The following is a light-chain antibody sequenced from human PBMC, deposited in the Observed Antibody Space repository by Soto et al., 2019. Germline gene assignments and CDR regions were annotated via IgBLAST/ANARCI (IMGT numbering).Light chain of an antibody. CDR2: GAS. Sequence: EIGLKQSAATLSVSPGERTTLSCRASQSISINLAWYQQKPGQAPRLLIYGASTRATGFPARFSGSGSGTDFTLTISSLQSEDFAVYYCQQFNNRPLTFGGGTKV. V-gene: IGKV3-15*01. CDR1: QSISIN. CDR3: QQFNNRPLT. J-gene: IGKJ4*01.